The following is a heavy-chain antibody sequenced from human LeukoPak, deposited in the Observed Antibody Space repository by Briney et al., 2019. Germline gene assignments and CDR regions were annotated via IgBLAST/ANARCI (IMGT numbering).Heavy chain of an antibody. CDR3: ARDEGNKGDAYFDY. D-gene: IGHD1/OR15-1a*01. CDR2: IYTSGST. CDR1: GGSISSGSYY. V-gene: IGHV4-61*02. Sequence: SETLSLTCTVSGGSISSGSYYWSWIRQPAGKGLEWIGRIYTSGSTNYNPSLKSRVTISVDTSKNQFSLKLSSVTAADTAVYYCARDEGNKGDAYFDYWGQGTLATVSS. J-gene: IGHJ4*02.